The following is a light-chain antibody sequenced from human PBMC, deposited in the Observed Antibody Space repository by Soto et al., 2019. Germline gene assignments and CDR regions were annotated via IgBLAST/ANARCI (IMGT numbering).Light chain of an antibody. V-gene: IGKV3-15*01. CDR2: FAS. CDR3: QQYNKWPLT. J-gene: IGKJ4*01. Sequence: EIVMTQSPATLSVSPGERATLSCRASESVNNNLAWYQQKPGQAPRLLIYFASTRATGIPARFSGSGSGTEITLTISSLQSEDFAVYYCQQYNKWPLTFGGGTKVETK. CDR1: ESVNNN.